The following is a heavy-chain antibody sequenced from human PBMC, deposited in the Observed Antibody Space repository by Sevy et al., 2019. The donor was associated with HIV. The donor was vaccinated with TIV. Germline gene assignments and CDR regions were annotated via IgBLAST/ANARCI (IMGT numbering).Heavy chain of an antibody. J-gene: IGHJ4*02. D-gene: IGHD6-19*01. V-gene: IGHV4-39*01. CDR2: IYYSGST. CDR1: GGSSSSSSYY. Sequence: SETLSLTCTVSGGSSSSSSYYWGWIRQPPGKGLEWIGSIYYSGSTYYNPSLKSRVTISVDTSKNQFSLKLSSVTAADTAVYYCARGQWLVHDYWGQGTLVTVSS. CDR3: ARGQWLVHDY.